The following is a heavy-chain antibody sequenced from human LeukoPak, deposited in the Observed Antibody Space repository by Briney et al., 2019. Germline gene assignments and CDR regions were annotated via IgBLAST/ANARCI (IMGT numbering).Heavy chain of an antibody. V-gene: IGHV4-34*01. J-gene: IGHJ4*02. Sequence: SETLSLTCAVYGGSFSGYYWSWIRHPPGKGLEWIGEINHSGSTNYNPSLKSRVTISVDTSKNQFSLKLSSVTAADTAVYYCAIITDYYDSSGYYPYYFDYWGQGTLVTVSS. D-gene: IGHD3-22*01. CDR3: AIITDYYDSSGYYPYYFDY. CDR2: INHSGST. CDR1: GGSFSGYY.